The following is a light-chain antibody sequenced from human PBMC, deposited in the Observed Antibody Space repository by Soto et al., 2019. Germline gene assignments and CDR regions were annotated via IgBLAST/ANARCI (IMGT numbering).Light chain of an antibody. V-gene: IGLV2-14*01. CDR1: SSDGGGYKY. CDR2: EVS. CDR3: SSYTSSSTLEV. J-gene: IGLJ2*01. Sequence: QSALTQPASVSGSPGQSITISCPGTSSDGGGYKYVSWYQQHPGKAPKLMIYEVSNRPSGVSNRFSGSKSGNTASLTISGLQAEDEADYYCSSYTSSSTLEVFGGGTKLTVL.